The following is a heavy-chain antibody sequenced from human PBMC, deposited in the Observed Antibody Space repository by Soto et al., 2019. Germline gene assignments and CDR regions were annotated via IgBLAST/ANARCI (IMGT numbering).Heavy chain of an antibody. CDR1: GFAFSSYA. D-gene: IGHD4-17*01. Sequence: LRLSCAASGFAFSSYAVNWVRQAPGKGLEWVSIISASGSVTYYADSVKGRFTISRDNSKNTVYLQMNSLRAEDTAVYYCARGRATVTIRDAFDVWGQGTMVTVSS. V-gene: IGHV3-23*01. CDR2: ISASGSVT. J-gene: IGHJ3*01. CDR3: ARGRATVTIRDAFDV.